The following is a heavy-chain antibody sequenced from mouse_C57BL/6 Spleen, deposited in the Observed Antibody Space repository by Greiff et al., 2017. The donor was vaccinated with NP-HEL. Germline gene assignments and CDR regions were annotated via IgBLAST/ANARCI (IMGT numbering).Heavy chain of an antibody. D-gene: IGHD1-1*01. J-gene: IGHJ4*01. CDR2: IWTGGGT. CDR1: GFSLTSYA. CDR3: ARNSGGYYYLSMDY. Sequence: VQLQESGPGLVAPSQSLSITCTVSGFSLTSYAISWVRQPPGKGLEWLGVIWTGGGTNYNSALKSRLSISKDNSKSQVFLKMNSLQTDDTARYYCARNSGGYYYLSMDYWGQGTSVTVSS. V-gene: IGHV2-9-1*01.